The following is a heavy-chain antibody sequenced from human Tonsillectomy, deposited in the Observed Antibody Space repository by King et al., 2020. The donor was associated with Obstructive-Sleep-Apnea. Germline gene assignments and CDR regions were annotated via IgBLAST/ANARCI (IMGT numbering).Heavy chain of an antibody. CDR2: IYHTGST. CDR1: GGSISSYY. Sequence: VQLQESGPGLVKPSETLSLTCSVSGGSISSYYWSWIRQPPGKGLEWIGYIYHTGSTKYNPSLKSRVTMLVDTSKNQFSLKLGSWTAADTAIYYCAGTNRGGYWGQGTLVTVSS. J-gene: IGHJ4*02. D-gene: IGHD1-1*01. V-gene: IGHV4-59*08. CDR3: AGTNRGGY.